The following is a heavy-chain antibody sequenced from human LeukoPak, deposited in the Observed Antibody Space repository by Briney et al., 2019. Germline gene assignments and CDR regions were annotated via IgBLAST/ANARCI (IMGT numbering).Heavy chain of an antibody. V-gene: IGHV3-48*04. CDR3: AKDLYGGNSHFDY. CDR1: GFTFSSYS. J-gene: IGHJ4*02. CDR2: ISSSSSTI. Sequence: GGSLRLSCAASGFTFSSYSMNWVRQAPGKGLEWVSYISSSSSTIYYADSVKGRFTISRDNAKNSLYLQMNSLRAEDTAVYYCAKDLYGGNSHFDYWGQGTLVTVSS. D-gene: IGHD4-23*01.